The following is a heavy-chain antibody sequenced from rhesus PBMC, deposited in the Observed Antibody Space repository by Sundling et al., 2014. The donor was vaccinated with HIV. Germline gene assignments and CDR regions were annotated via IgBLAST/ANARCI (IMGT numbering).Heavy chain of an antibody. Sequence: QVQLQESGPGLVKPSETLSLICAVSGGSISSGYYYWSWIRQPPGKGLEWIGYIYGSGGSTYYNPSLQSRVTISTDTSQNQFSLRLTSVTAADTAVYFCARLLVGSFDVWGPGVLVTVSS. V-gene: IGHV4-122*01. CDR1: GGSISSGYYY. D-gene: IGHD1-44*01. J-gene: IGHJ5-1*01. CDR3: ARLLVGSFDV. CDR2: IYGSGGST.